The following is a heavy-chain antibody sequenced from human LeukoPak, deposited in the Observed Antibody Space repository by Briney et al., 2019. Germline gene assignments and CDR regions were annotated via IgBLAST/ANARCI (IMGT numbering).Heavy chain of an antibody. D-gene: IGHD2-2*01. CDR1: GGSISSSSYY. J-gene: IGHJ6*03. Sequence: SETLSLTCTVSGGSISSSSYYWGWIRQPPGKGLEWIGSIYYSGSTYYNPSLKSRVTISVDTSKNQFSLKLSSVTAADTAVYYCARHVALVVPAMPLPYYCYYMDVWGKGTTVTVSS. CDR2: IYYSGST. CDR3: ARHVALVVPAMPLPYYCYYMDV. V-gene: IGHV4-39*01.